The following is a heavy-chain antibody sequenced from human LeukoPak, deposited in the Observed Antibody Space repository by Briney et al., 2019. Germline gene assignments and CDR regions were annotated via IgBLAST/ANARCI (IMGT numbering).Heavy chain of an antibody. V-gene: IGHV3-33*06. J-gene: IGHJ4*02. CDR2: IWEDGSNI. D-gene: IGHD6-19*01. Sequence: GGSLRLSCAASGFSFGPYGMHWVRQAPGKGLEWVAAIWEDGSNIHYADAVKGRFTISRDNSKNTLYLQMNSLRAEDTALYYCAKPIYNSGWYDYWGQGTLVTVAS. CDR3: AKPIYNSGWYDY. CDR1: GFSFGPYG.